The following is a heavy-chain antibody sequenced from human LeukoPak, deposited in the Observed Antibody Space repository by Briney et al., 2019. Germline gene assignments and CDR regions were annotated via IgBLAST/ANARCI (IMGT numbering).Heavy chain of an antibody. V-gene: IGHV5-51*01. CDR3: ASTRSWHRYGYGY. CDR2: IHPGESDT. CDR1: GYSFTSYS. Sequence: VESLKISCKASGYSFTSYSLGWVRQMPGKGLEWIGIIHPGESDTRYSPSFEGQVTISADKSISTAYLQWSSLKASDTAMYYCASTRSWHRYGYGYWGQGTLVTVSS. J-gene: IGHJ4*02. D-gene: IGHD5-18*01.